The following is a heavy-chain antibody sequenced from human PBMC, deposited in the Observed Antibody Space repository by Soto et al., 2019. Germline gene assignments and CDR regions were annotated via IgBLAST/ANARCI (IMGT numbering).Heavy chain of an antibody. CDR1: GFTFSNAW. V-gene: IGHV3-15*07. J-gene: IGHJ6*02. D-gene: IGHD4-17*01. CDR2: IKSKTDGGTT. Sequence: GGSLRLSCAASGFTFSNAWMNWVRQAPGKGLEWVGRIKSKTDGGTTDYAAPVKDRFTISRDDSKNTLYLQMNSLKTEDTAVYYCTTVVDGDYGVSYYYYGMDVWGQGTTVTVSS. CDR3: TTVVDGDYGVSYYYYGMDV.